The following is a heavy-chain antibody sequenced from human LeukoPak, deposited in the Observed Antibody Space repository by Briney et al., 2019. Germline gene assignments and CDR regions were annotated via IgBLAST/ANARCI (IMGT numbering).Heavy chain of an antibody. J-gene: IGHJ4*02. CDR1: GHSVSSYF. V-gene: IGHV4-59*02. CDR2: VYHSGST. D-gene: IGHD2-21*01. CDR3: PRARLAMSDVFDS. Sequence: SETLSLTCSVSGHSVSSYFWIWIRQPPGKGLEWIGYVYHSGSTNYNPSLNSRVTISLDTCKNQFSLTLTSVTAADTAVSYCPRARLAMSDVFDSWGQGTLVTVSS.